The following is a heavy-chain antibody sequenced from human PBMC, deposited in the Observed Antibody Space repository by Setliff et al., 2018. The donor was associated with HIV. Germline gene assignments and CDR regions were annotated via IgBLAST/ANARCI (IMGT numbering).Heavy chain of an antibody. D-gene: IGHD2-2*02. J-gene: IGHJ5*02. V-gene: IGHV4-39*01. CDR1: GGSISSSSYY. CDR3: ARYTSKLDWFDP. Sequence: SETLSLTCTVSGGSISSSSYYWGWIRQPPGKGLEWIGSIYYSGSTYYNPSLKSRVTISVDTSKNQFSLKLRSVTASDTAVYYCARYTSKLDWFDPWGQGTLVTVSS. CDR2: IYYSGST.